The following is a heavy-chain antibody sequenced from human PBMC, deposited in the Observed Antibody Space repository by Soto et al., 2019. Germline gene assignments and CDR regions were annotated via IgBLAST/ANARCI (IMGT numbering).Heavy chain of an antibody. CDR2: ISGSSTYI. CDR3: ARDRKIAVAGTSNYFYYGLDV. J-gene: IGHJ6*02. Sequence: EVQLVESGGGLVKPGGSLRLSCAASGFIVTSYTVNWVRQAPGKGLEWVSSISGSSTYIYYADSVKGRFTISRDNAKNSLSLPLNSLRAEDTAVYYCARDRKIAVAGTSNYFYYGLDVWGQGTTVTVSS. V-gene: IGHV3-21*01. D-gene: IGHD6-19*01. CDR1: GFIVTSYT.